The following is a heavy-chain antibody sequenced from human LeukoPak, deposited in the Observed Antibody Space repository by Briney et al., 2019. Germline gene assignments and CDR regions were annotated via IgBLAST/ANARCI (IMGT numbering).Heavy chain of an antibody. D-gene: IGHD2-2*01. J-gene: IGHJ5*02. CDR2: IYSGGST. CDR1: GFTVSSNY. V-gene: IGHV3-66*01. CDR3: ARDAPLYCSSTSCQPPFDP. Sequence: GGSLRLSCAASGFTVSSNYMSWVRQAPGKGLEWVSVIYSGGSTYYADSVKGRFTISRDNAKNSLYLQMNSLRAEDTAVYYCARDAPLYCSSTSCQPPFDPWGQGTLVTVSS.